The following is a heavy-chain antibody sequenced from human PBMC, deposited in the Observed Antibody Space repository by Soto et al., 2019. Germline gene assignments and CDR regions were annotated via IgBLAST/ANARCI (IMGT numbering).Heavy chain of an antibody. D-gene: IGHD3-22*01. V-gene: IGHV4-4*02. Sequence: VLLQESGPGLVKPSGTLSLTCTVSHFSVTNNKYWSWVRQSPEKPLEWIGEIYHSGTTYYNPSLSSRASMSMDKSKNQISLILTSVTAADTAVYYCARDSRDCTDSVCSIMRDAFDVWGQVTLVTVSS. J-gene: IGHJ3*01. CDR3: ARDSRDCTDSVCSIMRDAFDV. CDR1: HFSVTNNKY. CDR2: IYHSGTT.